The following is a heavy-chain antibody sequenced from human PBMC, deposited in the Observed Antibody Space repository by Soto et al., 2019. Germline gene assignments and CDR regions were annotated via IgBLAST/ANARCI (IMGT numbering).Heavy chain of an antibody. Sequence: EVQLLESGGGLAQPGGSLRLSCAASGFTFTDYAMSWVRQAPGKGLEWVSAISAGGERTYYADSVKGRFTISRDNSKNSLFLKMNSLGAEDTAVYYGAKDDIVVVPAASGYGMDVWGQGTTVTVSS. CDR3: AKDDIVVVPAASGYGMDV. CDR1: GFTFTDYA. V-gene: IGHV3-23*01. CDR2: ISAGGERT. J-gene: IGHJ6*02. D-gene: IGHD2-2*01.